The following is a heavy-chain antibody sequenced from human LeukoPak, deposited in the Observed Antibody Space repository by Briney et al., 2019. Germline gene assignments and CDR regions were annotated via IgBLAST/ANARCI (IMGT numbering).Heavy chain of an antibody. J-gene: IGHJ4*02. CDR1: GGSLSSGDFY. CDR2: ISYSEKT. Sequence: SQTLSLTCTVSGGSLSSGDFYWSWIRQPPGKGLEWIGYISYSEKTYYNPSLKSRLTISVDMSKNQFFLNLYSVTAADTAVYFCARDLVTAPGGDWGLGTLVTVSS. CDR3: ARDLVTAPGGD. V-gene: IGHV4-30-4*01. D-gene: IGHD2-21*02.